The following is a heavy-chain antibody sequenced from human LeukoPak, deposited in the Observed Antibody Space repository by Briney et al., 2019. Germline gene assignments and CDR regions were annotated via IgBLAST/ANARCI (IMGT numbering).Heavy chain of an antibody. D-gene: IGHD5-24*01. CDR3: ARREGDGLLDY. V-gene: IGHV3-30-3*01. J-gene: IGHJ4*02. Sequence: GGSLRLSCVASGFTFSSYTMRWVRQAPGKGLEWVAVISYDGSNKYYANSVNGRFTISRDNSKDTLYLQMNSLRAEDTAAYYRARREGDGLLDYWGQGTLVTVSS. CDR2: ISYDGSNK. CDR1: GFTFSSYT.